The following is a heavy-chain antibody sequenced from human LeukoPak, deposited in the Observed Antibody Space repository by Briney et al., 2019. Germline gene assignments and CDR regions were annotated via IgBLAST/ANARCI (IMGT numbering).Heavy chain of an antibody. CDR2: IKEDGSEK. Sequence: GGSLRLSCAASGFIFRSYWMNWVRQAPGKGLEWVANIKEDGSEKYYVDSVKGRFTISRDNAKTSLYLQMNSLRGEDTVVYYCVRNWGYFDYWGQGTLVTVSS. CDR1: GFIFRSYW. CDR3: VRNWGYFDY. V-gene: IGHV3-7*05. D-gene: IGHD7-27*01. J-gene: IGHJ4*02.